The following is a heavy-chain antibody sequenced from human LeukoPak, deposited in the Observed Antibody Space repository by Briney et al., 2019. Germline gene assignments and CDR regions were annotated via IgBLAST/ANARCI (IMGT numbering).Heavy chain of an antibody. V-gene: IGHV3-23*01. CDR3: AKDLRDSRGYYSEYYFDY. Sequence: PGGSLRLSCAASGFTFSSYGMSWVRQAPGKGLEWVSGISGSGGSTYYADSVKGRFTISRDNSKNTLYLQMNGLRAEDTAVYYCAKDLRDSRGYYSEYYFDYWGQGTLVTVSS. CDR1: GFTFSSYG. D-gene: IGHD3-22*01. CDR2: ISGSGGST. J-gene: IGHJ4*02.